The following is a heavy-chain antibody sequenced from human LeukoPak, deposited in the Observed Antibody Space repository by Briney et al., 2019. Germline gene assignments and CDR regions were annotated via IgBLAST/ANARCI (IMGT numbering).Heavy chain of an antibody. V-gene: IGHV1-2*02. CDR3: ARDGYLGSGSYYRRYFDY. Sequence: ASVKVSCKASGYTFTGYYMHWVRQAPGQGLEWVGWISPNSGGTHYARNFQGRVTMTRDTSISTAYMELSRLTSDDTAVYYCARDGYLGSGSYYRRYFDYWGQGTLVTVSS. D-gene: IGHD3-10*01. J-gene: IGHJ4*02. CDR1: GYTFTGYY. CDR2: ISPNSGGT.